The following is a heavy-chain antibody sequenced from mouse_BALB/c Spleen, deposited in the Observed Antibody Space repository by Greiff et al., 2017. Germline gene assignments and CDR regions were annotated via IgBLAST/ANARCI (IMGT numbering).Heavy chain of an antibody. CDR2: ISSGSSTI. Sequence: VQLQQSGGGLVQPGGSRKLSCAASGFTFSSFGMHWVRQAPEKGLEWVAYISSGSSTIYYADTVKGRFTISRDNPKNTLFLQMTSLRSEDTAMYYCALYYDYAFAYWGQGTLVTVSA. D-gene: IGHD2-4*01. CDR3: ALYYDYAFAY. J-gene: IGHJ3*01. CDR1: GFTFSSFG. V-gene: IGHV5-17*02.